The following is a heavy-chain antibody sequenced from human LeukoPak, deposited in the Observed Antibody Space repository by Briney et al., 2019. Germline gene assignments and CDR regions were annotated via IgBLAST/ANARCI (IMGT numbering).Heavy chain of an antibody. J-gene: IGHJ5*02. Sequence: ASVKVSCKASGGTFSSYAISWVRQAPGQGLEWMGRIIPILGIANYAQKFQGRVTITADKSTSTAYMELSSLRSEDTAVCYCARGFGTAAVWFDPWGQGTLVTVSS. CDR1: GGTFSSYA. CDR3: ARGFGTAAVWFDP. CDR2: IIPILGIA. V-gene: IGHV1-69*04. D-gene: IGHD2-8*02.